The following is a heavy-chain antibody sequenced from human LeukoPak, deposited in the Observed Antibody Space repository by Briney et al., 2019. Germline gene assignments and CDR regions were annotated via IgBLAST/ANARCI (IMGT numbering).Heavy chain of an antibody. CDR2: IWYDGSNK. D-gene: IGHD1-26*01. V-gene: IGHV3-33*01. Sequence: GRSLRLSCAASGFTFSSYGMHWVRQAPGKGLEWVAVIWYDGSNKYYADSVKGRFTISRDNSKNTLYLQMSSLRAEDTAVYYCASGSYYAFNYWGQGTLVTVSS. CDR1: GFTFSSYG. J-gene: IGHJ4*02. CDR3: ASGSYYAFNY.